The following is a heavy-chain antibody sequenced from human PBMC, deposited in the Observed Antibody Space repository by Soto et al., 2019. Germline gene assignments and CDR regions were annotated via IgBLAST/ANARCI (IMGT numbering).Heavy chain of an antibody. CDR3: ARDSFGDHNWFDP. CDR2: IYFGGST. Sequence: QLQLQESGPGLVKPSETLSLTCTVSGDSISSSSYYWGWIRQPPGKGLEWIGSIYFGGSTYYKPSLKSRVTISVDTSKNPFSLKLSSVTAAETAVYYCARDSFGDHNWFDPWGQGTLVTVSS. J-gene: IGHJ5*02. D-gene: IGHD3-10*01. CDR1: GDSISSSSYY. V-gene: IGHV4-39*02.